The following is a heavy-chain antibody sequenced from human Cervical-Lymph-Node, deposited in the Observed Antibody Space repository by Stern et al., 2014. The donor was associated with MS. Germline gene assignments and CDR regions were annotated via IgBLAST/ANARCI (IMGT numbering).Heavy chain of an antibody. CDR3: VKDVSSSLEYYFGMDV. Sequence: EVQLVESGGGMVQPGRSLRLSCVATGLTFEDHAMHWVRRAAGKGLEWVSGISWNSNTKACASSVKGRFNISRDNAKNALYLQMDSLRAEDTALYYCVKDVSSSLEYYFGMDVWGQGTAVAVSS. V-gene: IGHV3-9*01. CDR1: GLTFEDHA. D-gene: IGHD6-6*01. J-gene: IGHJ6*02. CDR2: ISWNSNTK.